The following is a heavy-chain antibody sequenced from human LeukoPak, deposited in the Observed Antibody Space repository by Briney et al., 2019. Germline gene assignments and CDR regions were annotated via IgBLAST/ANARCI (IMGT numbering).Heavy chain of an antibody. Sequence: GASVKVSCKASGYTFTSHDINWVRQATGQGLEWMGWMNPNSSDSGYVQKFQGRVTMTRDTAISTAYMELSSLRSDDTAVNYCVATGYDGFDIWGQGTMVTVSS. CDR2: MNPNSSDS. V-gene: IGHV1-8*01. CDR3: VATGYDGFDI. D-gene: IGHD5-12*01. CDR1: GYTFTSHD. J-gene: IGHJ3*02.